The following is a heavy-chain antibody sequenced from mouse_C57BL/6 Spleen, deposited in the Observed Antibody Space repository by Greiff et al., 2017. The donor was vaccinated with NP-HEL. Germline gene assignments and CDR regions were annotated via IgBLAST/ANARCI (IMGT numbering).Heavy chain of an antibody. J-gene: IGHJ4*01. Sequence: QVQLQQSGAELVKPGASVKMSCKASGYTFTSYWITWVKQRPGQGLEWIGDIYPGSGSTNYNEKFKSKATLTVDTSSSTAYMQLSSLTSEDSAVYYCARETAQATYYAMDYWGQGTSVTVSS. CDR2: IYPGSGST. CDR3: ARETAQATYYAMDY. CDR1: GYTFTSYW. D-gene: IGHD3-2*02. V-gene: IGHV1-55*01.